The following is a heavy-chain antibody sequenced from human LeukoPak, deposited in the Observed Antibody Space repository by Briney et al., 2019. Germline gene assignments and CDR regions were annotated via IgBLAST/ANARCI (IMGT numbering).Heavy chain of an antibody. Sequence: GGSLRLSCAASGFSFSSNSMNWVRQAPGKGLEYVSAISSNGGSTYYAHSVKGRFTISRDNSKNTLYLQMGSLRPEDMAVYYCARDGGDIVVVTASYYYMDVWGKGTTVTVSS. CDR1: GFSFSSNS. D-gene: IGHD2-21*02. J-gene: IGHJ6*03. CDR3: ARDGGDIVVVTASYYYMDV. V-gene: IGHV3-64*01. CDR2: ISSNGGST.